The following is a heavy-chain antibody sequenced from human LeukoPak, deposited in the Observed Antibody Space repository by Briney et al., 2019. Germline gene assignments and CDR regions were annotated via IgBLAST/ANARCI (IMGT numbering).Heavy chain of an antibody. V-gene: IGHV3-48*04. CDR1: GFTFSSYS. D-gene: IGHD3-22*01. CDR2: ISSSSSTI. J-gene: IGHJ6*02. Sequence: PGGSLRLSCAASGFTFSSYSMNWVRQAPGKGLEWVSYISSSSSTIYYADSVKGRFTISRDNAKNSLYLQMNSLRAEDTAVYYCARISYYDNSGYSYYYYGMDVWGQGTTVTVSS. CDR3: ARISYYDNSGYSYYYYGMDV.